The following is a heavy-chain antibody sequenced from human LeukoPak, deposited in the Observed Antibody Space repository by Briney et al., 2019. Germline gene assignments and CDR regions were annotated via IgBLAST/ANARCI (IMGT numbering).Heavy chain of an antibody. J-gene: IGHJ3*02. Sequence: ASVKVSCKASGYTFTNYYIHWVRQAPGQGREGMGLINPGGGNTNYAKNFQGRVTMTRDTSASTVYMELSSLRSEDTAIYYCARIRDGYNDAYDIWGQGTVVTVPS. CDR2: INPGGGNT. D-gene: IGHD5-24*01. CDR3: ARIRDGYNDAYDI. CDR1: GYTFTNYY. V-gene: IGHV1-46*01.